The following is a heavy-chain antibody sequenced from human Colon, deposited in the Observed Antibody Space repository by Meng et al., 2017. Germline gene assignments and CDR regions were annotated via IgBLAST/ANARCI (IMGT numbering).Heavy chain of an antibody. V-gene: IGHV4-61*01. D-gene: IGHD6-19*01. CDR1: GGSVSSGSHY. CDR2: MFHSGTT. J-gene: IGHJ4*02. Sequence: VQVQESGPGLGRPSETLSLTCNVSGGSVSSGSHYWSWIRQPPGKGLEWIGYMFHSGTTKYNPSLKSRVSMSVDTTKNQFYLKLTSVTVADTAVFYCARLIAGWPFYFDYWGQGILVTVSS. CDR3: ARLIAGWPFYFDY.